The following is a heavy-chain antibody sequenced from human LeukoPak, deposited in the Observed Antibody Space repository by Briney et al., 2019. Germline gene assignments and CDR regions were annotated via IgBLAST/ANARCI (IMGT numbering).Heavy chain of an antibody. V-gene: IGHV3-7*03. CDR2: IKQDGSEK. J-gene: IGHJ1*01. CDR1: GFTFSSYW. Sequence: GGSLRLSCAASGFTFSSYWMSWVRQAPGKGLEWVANIKQDGSEKYYVDSVKGRFTISRDNAKNSLYLQMNSLRAEDTAAYYCARRCSGGSCYPRAEYFQHWGQGTLVTVSS. D-gene: IGHD2-15*01. CDR3: ARRCSGGSCYPRAEYFQH.